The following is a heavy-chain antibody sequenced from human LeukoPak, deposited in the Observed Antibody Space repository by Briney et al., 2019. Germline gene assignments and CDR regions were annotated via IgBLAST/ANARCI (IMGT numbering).Heavy chain of an antibody. D-gene: IGHD2-2*01. J-gene: IGHJ4*02. CDR3: VFGECSSTSCYPRRDY. CDR1: GYRFTTYG. CDR2: INAYSGNT. V-gene: IGHV1-18*01. Sequence: ASVKVSCKASGYRFTTYGISWVRQAPGQGLEWMGWINAYSGNTDYTQNLQGRVTMATDASTATAYMEPRSLRSDDTAVYYCVFGECSSTSCYPRRDYWGQGTLVTVSS.